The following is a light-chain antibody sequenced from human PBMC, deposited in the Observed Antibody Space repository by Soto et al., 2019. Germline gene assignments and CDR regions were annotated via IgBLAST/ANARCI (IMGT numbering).Light chain of an antibody. CDR3: QQYNTYPLT. CDR1: QSISNW. J-gene: IGKJ4*01. Sequence: DINKTQSPSTLSASVGDRVAITCRASQSISNWLAWYQQKPGKAPNLLIYKASSLESGVPSRFSGSGSGTEFTLTISSLQTDDFATYYCQQYNTYPLTFGAGTKVDIK. CDR2: KAS. V-gene: IGKV1-5*03.